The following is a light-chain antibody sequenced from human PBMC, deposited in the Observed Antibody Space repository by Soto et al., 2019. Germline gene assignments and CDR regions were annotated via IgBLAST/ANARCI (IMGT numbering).Light chain of an antibody. CDR3: QQYGSSPLT. CDR2: GAS. J-gene: IGKJ4*01. V-gene: IGKV3-20*01. Sequence: EIVLTQSPDTLSLSSGERATLSCRASQRISNYYLAWYHXXXXXAPRLLIYGASSRATGVPDRFSGSGSGTDFTLTISRLEPEDFAVYYCQQYGSSPLTFGGGTKVEIK. CDR1: QRISNYY.